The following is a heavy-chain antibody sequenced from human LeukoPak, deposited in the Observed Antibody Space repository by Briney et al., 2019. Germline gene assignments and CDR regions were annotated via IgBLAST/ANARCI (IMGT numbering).Heavy chain of an antibody. CDR2: IRYDGSHE. V-gene: IGHV3-30*02. D-gene: IGHD6-19*01. Sequence: GGSLRLSCAASGFTFTTYSIHWIRQAPGKGLEWVAFIRYDGSHEYYADSVKGRFTISRDNARKSLYLQMNSLRAEDTALYYCARDGSGWYSDYWGQGTPVTVSS. CDR3: ARDGSGWYSDY. CDR1: GFTFTTYS. J-gene: IGHJ4*02.